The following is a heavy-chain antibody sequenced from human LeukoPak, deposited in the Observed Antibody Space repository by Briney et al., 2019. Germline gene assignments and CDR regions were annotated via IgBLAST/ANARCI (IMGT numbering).Heavy chain of an antibody. CDR1: GGSISSYY. Sequence: SETLSRTCTVSGGSISSYYCSWIRQPPGKGLEWIGYIYHTGITDYNPSLKSRVTISVDTSKNQLSLKLRSVTAADTAVYYCAREIVVAEGAFDIWGQGTMVTVSS. J-gene: IGHJ3*02. D-gene: IGHD3-22*01. V-gene: IGHV4-59*01. CDR3: AREIVVAEGAFDI. CDR2: IYHTGIT.